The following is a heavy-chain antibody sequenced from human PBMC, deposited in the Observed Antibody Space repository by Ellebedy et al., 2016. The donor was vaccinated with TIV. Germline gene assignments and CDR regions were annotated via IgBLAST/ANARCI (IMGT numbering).Heavy chain of an antibody. V-gene: IGHV4-31*03. CDR1: GGSISSGGYY. J-gene: IGHJ4*02. CDR3: VRHPTLGTLDY. CDR2: IYYSGST. Sequence: LRLSCTVSGGSISSGGYYWSWIRQHPGKGLEWIGSIYYSGSTYYNPSLKSRVTISVDTSKNQFSLKLTSVTAADTAVYYCVRHPTLGTLDYWGQGAQVTVSS. D-gene: IGHD3-16*01.